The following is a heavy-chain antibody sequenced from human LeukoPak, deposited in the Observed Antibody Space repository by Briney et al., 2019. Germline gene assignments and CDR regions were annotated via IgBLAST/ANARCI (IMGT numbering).Heavy chain of an antibody. J-gene: IGHJ3*02. D-gene: IGHD3-10*01. Sequence: ASVKVSCKASGGTFSSYAISWVRQAPGQGLEWMGGIIPIFGTANYAQKFQGRVTITADKSTSTAYMELSSLRSEDTAVYYCARDRFGDAFDIWGQGTMVTVSS. CDR3: ARDRFGDAFDI. V-gene: IGHV1-69*06. CDR2: IIPIFGTA. CDR1: GGTFSSYA.